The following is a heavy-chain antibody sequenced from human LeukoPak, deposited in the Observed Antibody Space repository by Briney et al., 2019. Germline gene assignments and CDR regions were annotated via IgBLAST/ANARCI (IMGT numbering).Heavy chain of an antibody. CDR2: ISSNGGST. V-gene: IGHV3-64D*09. Sequence: GRTLSLSRSASVFTFSSYAMHWVRHAPAKGLEYVSAISSNGGSTHYTDLVKGGFTISRDNPKNTLYLQMSSLRAQHTAVYYCVNPKGTAMGFFDYWGQGTLVTVSS. J-gene: IGHJ4*02. D-gene: IGHD5-18*01. CDR1: VFTFSSYA. CDR3: VNPKGTAMGFFDY.